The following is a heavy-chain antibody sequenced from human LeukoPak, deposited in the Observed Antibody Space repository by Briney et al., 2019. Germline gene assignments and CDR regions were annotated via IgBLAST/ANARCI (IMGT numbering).Heavy chain of an antibody. J-gene: IGHJ4*02. D-gene: IGHD3-3*01. CDR1: GFTFSSYW. V-gene: IGHV3-7*01. CDR2: IREDGSER. Sequence: GGSLRLSCAASGFTFSSYWMSWVRQAPGKGLEWVANIREDGSERYYVDSVKGRFTISRDNAKNSLYLQMNSLRAEDTAVYYCARFWSGYYPQRNYFDYWGQGTLVTVSS. CDR3: ARFWSGYYPQRNYFDY.